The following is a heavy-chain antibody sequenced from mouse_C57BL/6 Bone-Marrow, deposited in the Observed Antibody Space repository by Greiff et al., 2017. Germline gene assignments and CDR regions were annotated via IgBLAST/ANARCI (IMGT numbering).Heavy chain of an antibody. J-gene: IGHJ3*01. V-gene: IGHV1-54*01. CDR3: ARGSFAY. CDR2: INPGSGGT. Sequence: VQLQQSGAELVRPGTSVKVSCKASGYAFTNYLIEWVKQRPGQGLEWIGVINPGSGGTNYNEKFKGKATLTADKSSSTAYMQHSSLTSEDSAVYFCARGSFAYWGQGTLVTVSA. CDR1: GYAFTNYL.